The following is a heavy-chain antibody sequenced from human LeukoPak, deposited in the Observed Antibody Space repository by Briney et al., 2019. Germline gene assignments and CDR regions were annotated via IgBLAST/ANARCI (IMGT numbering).Heavy chain of an antibody. J-gene: IGHJ4*02. CDR1: GFTFSNYG. V-gene: IGHV3-48*02. Sequence: GGSLRLSCAASGFTFSNYGMNGVRQAPGKRLEWVSYISSGSDSIYYADSVKGRFTISRDNAENSLYLQMNSLRDEDTAVYYCARAMRSGYDYWGQGTLVTVSS. D-gene: IGHD5-12*01. CDR3: ARAMRSGYDY. CDR2: ISSGSDSI.